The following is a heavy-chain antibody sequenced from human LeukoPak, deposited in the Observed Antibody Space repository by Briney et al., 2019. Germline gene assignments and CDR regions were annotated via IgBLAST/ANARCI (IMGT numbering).Heavy chain of an antibody. CDR3: ARDSGPHYYDSSGYYYPSFDY. J-gene: IGHJ4*02. V-gene: IGHV1-18*01. CDR2: ISAYNGNT. CDR1: GYTFTSYG. D-gene: IGHD3-22*01. Sequence: GASVKVSCKASGYTFTSYGISWVRQAPGQGLEWMGWISAYNGNTNYAQKLQGRVTMTTDTSTSTAYVELRSLRSDDTAVYYCARDSGPHYYDSSGYYYPSFDYWGQGTLVTVSS.